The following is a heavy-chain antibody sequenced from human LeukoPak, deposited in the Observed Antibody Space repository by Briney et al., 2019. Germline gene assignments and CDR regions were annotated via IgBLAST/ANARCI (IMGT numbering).Heavy chain of an antibody. Sequence: GGSPRLSCAASGFTFSSYAMSWVRQAPGKGREWVSAISGSGGSTYYADSVKGRFTISRDNSTNTLYLKINSLRAEDTAVYYCAKVTSSEGGYWGQGTLVTVSS. CDR3: AKVTSSEGGY. V-gene: IGHV3-23*01. D-gene: IGHD6-19*01. CDR2: ISGSGGST. CDR1: GFTFSSYA. J-gene: IGHJ4*02.